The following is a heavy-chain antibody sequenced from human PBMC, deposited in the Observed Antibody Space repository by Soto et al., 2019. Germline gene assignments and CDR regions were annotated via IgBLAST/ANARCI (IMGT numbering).Heavy chain of an antibody. CDR3: ARDGGYFILTGDWGRAPQDF. Sequence: SKTLSLTCPVSGGSISSYYWSWIRQPPGKGLEWIGYIYYSGSTNYNPSLKSRVTISVDTSKNQFSLKLSSVTAADTAVYYCARDGGYFILTGDWGRAPQDFWGQGTTVTGSS. V-gene: IGHV4-59*01. D-gene: IGHD3-9*01. CDR2: IYYSGST. J-gene: IGHJ6*02. CDR1: GGSISSYY.